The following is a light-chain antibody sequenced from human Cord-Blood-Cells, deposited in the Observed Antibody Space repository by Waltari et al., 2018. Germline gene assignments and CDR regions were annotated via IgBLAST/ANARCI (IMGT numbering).Light chain of an antibody. Sequence: QSALTQPASVSGSPGQSITISCTGTSSEVGGYNYVSWYQKHPGKAPKLMIYDVSNRPSGVSNRFSGSKSGNTASLTISGLQAEDEADYYCSSYTSSSTYVFGTGTKVTVL. J-gene: IGLJ1*01. CDR2: DVS. V-gene: IGLV2-14*01. CDR1: SSEVGGYNY. CDR3: SSYTSSSTYV.